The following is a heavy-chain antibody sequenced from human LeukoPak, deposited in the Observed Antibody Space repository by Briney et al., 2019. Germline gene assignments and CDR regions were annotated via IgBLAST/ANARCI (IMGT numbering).Heavy chain of an antibody. CDR1: GFSFSSYG. D-gene: IGHD6-25*01. CDR3: ARARYDSSGSHAFDV. CDR2: IWYDGSNK. Sequence: GRSLRLSCAASGFSFSSYGMHWVRQAPGKGLEWVAVIWYDGSNKYYADSVKGRFTISRDNSKNTLYFEMNSLRAEDTAVYYCARARYDSSGSHAFDVWGQGTTVTVSS. J-gene: IGHJ3*01. V-gene: IGHV3-33*01.